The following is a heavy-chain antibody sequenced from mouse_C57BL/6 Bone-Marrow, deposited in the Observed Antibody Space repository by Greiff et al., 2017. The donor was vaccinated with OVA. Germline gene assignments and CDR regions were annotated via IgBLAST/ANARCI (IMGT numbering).Heavy chain of an antibody. D-gene: IGHD1-1*01. CDR2: INYDGSST. CDR3: ARDDYYGIAY. Sequence: EVNVVESEGGLVQPGSSMKLSCTASGFTFSDYYMAWVRQVPEKGLEWVANINYDGSSTYYLDSLKSRFIISRDNAKNILYLQMSSLKSEDTATYYCARDDYYGIAYWGQGTLVTVSA. J-gene: IGHJ3*01. CDR1: GFTFSDYY. V-gene: IGHV5-16*01.